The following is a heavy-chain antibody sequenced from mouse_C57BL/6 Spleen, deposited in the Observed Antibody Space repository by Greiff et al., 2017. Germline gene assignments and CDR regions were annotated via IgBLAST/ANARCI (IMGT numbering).Heavy chain of an antibody. CDR2: FYPGSGSP. J-gene: IGHJ4*01. CDR3: ARSDYSNYMDY. CDR1: GYTFTSYW. V-gene: IGHV1-55*01. D-gene: IGHD2-5*01. Sequence: QVQLQQPGAELVKPGASVKMSCKASGYTFTSYWITWVKQRPGQGLDWIGDFYPGSGSPNYNEKFKSKATLTVDTSSSTAYMQLSSLTSEDSAVYYCARSDYSNYMDYWGQGTSVTVSS.